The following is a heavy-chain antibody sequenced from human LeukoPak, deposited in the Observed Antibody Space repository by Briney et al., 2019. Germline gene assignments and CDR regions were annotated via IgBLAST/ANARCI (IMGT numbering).Heavy chain of an antibody. D-gene: IGHD2-21*01. V-gene: IGHV3-33*01. J-gene: IGHJ4*02. CDR3: ARLWGSVSGYFDY. CDR1: GDTFSSHG. Sequence: PGRSLRLPCAVSGDTFSSHGMHWVRQAPGKGLEWVAAIWYDGSDKYYADSVKGRFTISRDNSKNMLYLQMDSLRAEDTALYYCARLWGSVSGYFDYWGQGTLVTVSS. CDR2: IWYDGSDK.